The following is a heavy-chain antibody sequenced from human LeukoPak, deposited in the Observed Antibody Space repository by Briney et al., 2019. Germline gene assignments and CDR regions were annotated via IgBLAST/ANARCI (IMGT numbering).Heavy chain of an antibody. CDR3: ARDEYYYDSSGYTDY. CDR2: ISSSSNYI. J-gene: IGHJ4*02. V-gene: IGHV3-21*01. Sequence: GGALRLSCAASGFTFSSYNMHWVRQAPGKGVEGVSSISSSSNYIYYADSVKGRFTISRDNAKNSLYLQMNSLRAEDTAVYYCARDEYYYDSSGYTDYWGQGTLVTVSS. CDR1: GFTFSSYN. D-gene: IGHD3-22*01.